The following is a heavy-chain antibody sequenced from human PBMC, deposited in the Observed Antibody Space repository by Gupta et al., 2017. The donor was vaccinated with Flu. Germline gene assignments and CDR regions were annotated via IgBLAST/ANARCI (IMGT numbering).Heavy chain of an antibody. J-gene: IGHJ4*02. Sequence: QVQLVESGGGVVKPGRSLRLSYAASGFTFSSYGMHWVRQAPGKGLEWVAVISYDGSNKYYADSVKGRFTISRDNSKNTLYLQMNSLRAEDTAVYYCAKDHYYGSGSPDYWGQGTLVTVSS. D-gene: IGHD3-10*01. CDR3: AKDHYYGSGSPDY. CDR1: GFTFSSYG. V-gene: IGHV3-30*18. CDR2: ISYDGSNK.